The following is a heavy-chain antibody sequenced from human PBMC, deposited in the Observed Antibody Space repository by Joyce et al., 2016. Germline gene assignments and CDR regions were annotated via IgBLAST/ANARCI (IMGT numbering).Heavy chain of an antibody. CDR3: AGGILTGYFDY. CDR1: GFTFSNYG. Sequence: QGQLVESGGGVVQPGRSLRLSCAASGFTFSNYGMHWVRQAPGKWLECVAVISYDGSNKHYGDSVKGRFAISRDNAKNTLYLQMNSLRAEDTAVYYCAGGILTGYFDYWGQGTLVTVSS. J-gene: IGHJ4*02. CDR2: ISYDGSNK. V-gene: IGHV3-30*03. D-gene: IGHD3-9*01.